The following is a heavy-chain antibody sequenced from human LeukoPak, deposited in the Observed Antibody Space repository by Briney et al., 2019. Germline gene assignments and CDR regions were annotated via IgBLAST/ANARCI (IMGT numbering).Heavy chain of an antibody. CDR1: GFTFSSYS. Sequence: PGGSLRRSCAASGFTFSSYSMNWVRQAPGKGLEWVSYISSSSSTIYYADSVKGRFTISRDNAKNSLYLQMNSLRAEDTAVYYCARDQNDYVWGVSGYWGQGTLVTVSS. J-gene: IGHJ4*02. V-gene: IGHV3-48*01. D-gene: IGHD3-16*01. CDR3: ARDQNDYVWGVSGY. CDR2: ISSSSSTI.